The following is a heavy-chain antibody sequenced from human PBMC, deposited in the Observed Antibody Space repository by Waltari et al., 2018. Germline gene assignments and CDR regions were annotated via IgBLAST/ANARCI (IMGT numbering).Heavy chain of an antibody. D-gene: IGHD3-10*01. Sequence: QLQLQEAGPGLVKPSETLSIICTVSGGSINSSSHYWAWIRQPPGKVLEWIGRVYYTGSTHNIPSLKSRVTISLDISKNDFSLSLNSATAADTRVYYCARGVGADFDFWGQGTRVTVAS. V-gene: IGHV4-39*02. CDR2: VYYTGST. CDR1: GGSINSSSHY. J-gene: IGHJ4*02. CDR3: ARGVGADFDF.